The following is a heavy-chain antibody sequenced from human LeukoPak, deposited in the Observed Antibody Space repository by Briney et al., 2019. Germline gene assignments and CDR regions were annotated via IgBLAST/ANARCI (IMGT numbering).Heavy chain of an antibody. V-gene: IGHV1-69*05. CDR3: ARGRVAARPDNWFDP. CDR2: IIPIFGTA. J-gene: IGHJ5*02. D-gene: IGHD6-6*01. Sequence: SVKVSCKASGGTFSSYAISWVRQAPGQGLEWMGGIIPIFGTANYAQKFQGRVTITTDESTSTAYMELGSLRSEDTAVYYCARGRVAARPDNWFDPWGQGTLVTVSS. CDR1: GGTFSSYA.